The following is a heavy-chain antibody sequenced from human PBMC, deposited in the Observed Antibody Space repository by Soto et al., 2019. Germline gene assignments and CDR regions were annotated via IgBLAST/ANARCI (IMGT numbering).Heavy chain of an antibody. V-gene: IGHV3-48*01. J-gene: IGHJ4*02. Sequence: EVQLVESGGGLVQPGGSLRLSCAASGFTFSNYNMNWVRQAPGKGLEWVSHISTSGSIKYYADSVKGRFSISRDNAKNALYLQMNSLRAVDTAVYYCVQRGRSSGSLGYWGQGTLVTVSS. CDR1: GFTFSNYN. D-gene: IGHD3-10*01. CDR2: ISTSGSIK. CDR3: VQRGRSSGSLGY.